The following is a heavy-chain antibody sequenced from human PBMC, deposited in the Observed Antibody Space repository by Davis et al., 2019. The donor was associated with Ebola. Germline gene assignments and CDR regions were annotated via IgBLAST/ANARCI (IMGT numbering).Heavy chain of an antibody. CDR1: GFIFSSYT. J-gene: IGHJ4*02. Sequence: GESLKISCAASGFIFSSYTMNWVRQAPGKGLEWVSSISVSSGYIYYEDSVKGRFTISRDNSKNTLCLHMNSLRGEDTAVYYCARDEWTAGASAFDYWGQGTLVTVSS. CDR2: ISVSSGYI. D-gene: IGHD1-26*01. CDR3: ARDEWTAGASAFDY. V-gene: IGHV3-21*01.